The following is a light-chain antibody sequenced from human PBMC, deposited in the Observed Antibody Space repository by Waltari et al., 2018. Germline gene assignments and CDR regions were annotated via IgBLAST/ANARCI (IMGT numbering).Light chain of an antibody. CDR3: QRYNGYPWT. V-gene: IGKV1-5*03. J-gene: IGKJ1*01. CDR1: QSISVW. Sequence: DIQMTQSPSTLSASVGDRVTINCRASQSISVWLAWYQQKPGKAPKVLISKASSLESGVPSRFSGRGSGTDFTLTISSLQPDDFATYYCQRYNGYPWTFGQGTKVEIK. CDR2: KAS.